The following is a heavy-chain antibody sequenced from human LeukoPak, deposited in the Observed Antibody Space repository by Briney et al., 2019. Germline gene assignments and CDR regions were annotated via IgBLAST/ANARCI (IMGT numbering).Heavy chain of an antibody. D-gene: IGHD3-22*01. CDR1: GASISSGGYS. V-gene: IGHV4-30-2*01. J-gene: IGHJ6*02. CDR3: ARGARDSSGYDYYYYGMDV. Sequence: KTSETLSLTCAVSGASISSGGYSWSWIRQPPGKGLEWIGYIYHSGSTYYNPSLKSRVTISVDRSKNQFSLKLSSVTAADTAVYYCARGARDSSGYDYYYYGMDVWGQGTTVTVS. CDR2: IYHSGST.